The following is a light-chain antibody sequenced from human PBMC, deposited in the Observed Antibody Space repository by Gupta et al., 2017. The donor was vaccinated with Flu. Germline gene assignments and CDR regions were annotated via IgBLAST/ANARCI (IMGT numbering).Light chain of an antibody. V-gene: IGKV3-20*01. J-gene: IGKJ2*01. Sequence: EIVLTQSPATLSLSPGERATLTCRASQSVNNNLLTWYQQKPGQAPKLLIYGASSRATGVPDRFSGSGSGTDFTLTIRRLEPEDFAVYYCQQYDISVYTFGQGTKLEIK. CDR3: QQYDISVYT. CDR2: GAS. CDR1: QSVNNNL.